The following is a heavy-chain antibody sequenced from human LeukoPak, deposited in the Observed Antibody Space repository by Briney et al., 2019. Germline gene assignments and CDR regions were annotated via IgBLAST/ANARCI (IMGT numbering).Heavy chain of an antibody. V-gene: IGHV4-34*01. CDR3: ARRLGIAVAGEAP. CDR1: GGSFSGYY. Sequence: SETLSLTCAVYGGSFSGYYWSWIRQPPGKGLEWIGEINHSGSTNYNPSLKSRVTISVDTSKNQFSLKLSSVTAADTAVYYCARRLGIAVAGEAPWGQGTLVTVSS. D-gene: IGHD6-19*01. CDR2: INHSGST. J-gene: IGHJ4*02.